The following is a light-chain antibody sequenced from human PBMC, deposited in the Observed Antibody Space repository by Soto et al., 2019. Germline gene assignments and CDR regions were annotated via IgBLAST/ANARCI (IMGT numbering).Light chain of an antibody. V-gene: IGLV2-14*01. CDR2: EVS. J-gene: IGLJ2*01. Sequence: QSALTQPACVSGSRGQSITISCTGTSSDVGAYGYVSWYQQHPGKAPKLMIYEVSYRPSGVSNRFSGSKSGNAASLTISGLQAEDEADYYCSSYTTSSTVVFGGGTKLTDL. CDR1: SSDVGAYGY. CDR3: SSYTTSSTVV.